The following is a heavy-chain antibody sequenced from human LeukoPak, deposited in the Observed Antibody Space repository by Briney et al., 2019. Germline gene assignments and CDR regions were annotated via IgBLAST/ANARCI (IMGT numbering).Heavy chain of an antibody. CDR3: ARGTMIVDLFDY. D-gene: IGHD3-22*01. Sequence: PSETLSLTCTVSGGSISSYYWSWIRQPPGKGLEWIGYIYYSGSTNYNPSLKSRVTISVDTSKNQFSLKLSPVTAADTAVYYCARGTMIVDLFDYWGQGTLVTVSS. CDR2: IYYSGST. J-gene: IGHJ4*02. V-gene: IGHV4-59*12. CDR1: GGSISSYY.